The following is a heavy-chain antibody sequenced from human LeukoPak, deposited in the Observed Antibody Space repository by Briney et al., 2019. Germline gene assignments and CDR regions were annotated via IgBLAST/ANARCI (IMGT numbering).Heavy chain of an antibody. CDR3: IRGVWMVWFGESHNWFDP. J-gene: IGHJ5*02. CDR2: IRSKVNSYAT. Sequence: AGGSLRLSCAASGFTFSGSAMHWVRQASGKGLEWVGHIRSKVNSYATAYAASVKGRFTISRDDSKNTAYLQMNSLKTEDTAVYYCIRGVWMVWFGESHNWFDPWGQGTLVTVSS. V-gene: IGHV3-73*01. CDR1: GFTFSGSA. D-gene: IGHD3-10*01.